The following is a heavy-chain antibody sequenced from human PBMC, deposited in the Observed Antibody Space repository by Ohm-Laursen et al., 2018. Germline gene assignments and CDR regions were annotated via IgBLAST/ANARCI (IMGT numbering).Heavy chain of an antibody. Sequence: GSLRLSCAASGFTFSNYEMNWVRQAPGKGLEWISYISTSGSTIYYADSVKGRFTISRDNAKNSLSLQMNSLRAEDTAVYYCARGAPFCGGDCFDYWGQGTLVTVSS. CDR2: ISTSGSTI. V-gene: IGHV3-48*03. J-gene: IGHJ4*02. CDR3: ARGAPFCGGDCFDY. CDR1: GFTFSNYE. D-gene: IGHD2-21*01.